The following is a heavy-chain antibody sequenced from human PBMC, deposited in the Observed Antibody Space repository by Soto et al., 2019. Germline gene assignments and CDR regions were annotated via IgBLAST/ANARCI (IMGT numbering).Heavy chain of an antibody. CDR3: ARRGDVYYGFDI. V-gene: IGHV3-64*01. CDR2: ISSDGGNT. Sequence: EVQLVESGGDLVQPGGSRRLSCAASGFTFSSSAMHWVRQAPGKGLEYVSSISSDGGNTYYANSVKGRFTISRDNSKNTLYLQMGSLRTEDMAVYYCARRGDVYYGFDIWGQGTMVTVSS. CDR1: GFTFSSSA. J-gene: IGHJ3*02. D-gene: IGHD3-16*01.